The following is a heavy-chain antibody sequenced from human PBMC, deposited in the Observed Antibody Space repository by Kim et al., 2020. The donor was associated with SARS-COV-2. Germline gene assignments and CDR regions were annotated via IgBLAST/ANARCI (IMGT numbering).Heavy chain of an antibody. V-gene: IGHV4-39*01. J-gene: IGHJ6*02. Sequence: SETLSLTCTVSGGSISSSSYYWGWIRQPPGKGLEWIGSIYYSGSTYYNPSLKSRVTISVDTSKNQFSLKLSSVTAADTAVYYCARRHYDIVTGKTVFSPVHVLGWRSGYDLLARNLYYGMDVWGQGTTVTVSS. CDR3: ARRHYDIVTGKTVFSPVHVLGWRSGYDLLARNLYYGMDV. D-gene: IGHD3-9*01. CDR2: IYYSGST. CDR1: GGSISSSSYY.